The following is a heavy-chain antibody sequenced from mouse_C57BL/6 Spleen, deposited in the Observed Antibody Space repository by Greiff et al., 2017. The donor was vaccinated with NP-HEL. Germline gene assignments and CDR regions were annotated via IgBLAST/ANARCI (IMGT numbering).Heavy chain of an antibody. V-gene: IGHV1-50*01. J-gene: IGHJ4*01. CDR2: IDPSDSYT. CDR1: GYTFTSYW. CDR3: ARYILSRNYAMDY. Sequence: QVQLQQPGAELVKPGASVKLSCKASGYTFTSYWMQWVKQRPGQGLEWIGEIDPSDSYTNYNQKFKGKATLTVDTSSSTAYMQLSILTSEDSAVYYCARYILSRNYAMDYWGQGTSVTVSS. D-gene: IGHD1-1*01.